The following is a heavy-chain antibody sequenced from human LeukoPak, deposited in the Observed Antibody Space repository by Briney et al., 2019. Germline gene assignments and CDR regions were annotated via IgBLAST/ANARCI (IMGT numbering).Heavy chain of an antibody. CDR3: ARSTNWKFDY. Sequence: PSETLSLTCTVSGGSISSYYWSWIRQPPGKGLEWIAYIYYSGSTNYNPSLESRVTISVDTSKNQFSLKLSSVTAADTAFYYCARSTNWKFDYWGQGTLVTVSS. V-gene: IGHV4-59*01. CDR2: IYYSGST. D-gene: IGHD1-20*01. CDR1: GGSISSYY. J-gene: IGHJ4*02.